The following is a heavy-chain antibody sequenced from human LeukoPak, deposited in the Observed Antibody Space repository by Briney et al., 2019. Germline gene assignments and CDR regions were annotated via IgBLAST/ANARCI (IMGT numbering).Heavy chain of an antibody. CDR2: ISYSGTT. CDR1: GGSISSFY. D-gene: IGHD5/OR15-5a*01. Sequence: SETLSLTCTVSGGSISSFYWSWIRQPPGKGLEYIGYISYSGTTSYNPSLKSRVTISVDTSKNQFSLKLTSVTAADTAVYYCARDKGLPKAFDIGGQGKMVTVSS. CDR3: ARDKGLPKAFDI. V-gene: IGHV4-59*01. J-gene: IGHJ3*02.